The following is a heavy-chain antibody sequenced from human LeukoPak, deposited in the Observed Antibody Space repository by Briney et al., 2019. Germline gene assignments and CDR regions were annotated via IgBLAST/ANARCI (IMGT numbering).Heavy chain of an antibody. J-gene: IGHJ4*02. V-gene: IGHV4-59*01. CDR1: GGSISSYY. D-gene: IGHD1-26*01. Sequence: LETLSLTCTVSGGSISSYYWSWIRQPPGKGLEWIGYIYYSGSTNYNPSLKSRVTISVDTSKNQFSLKLSSVTAADTAVYYCAREGDSLFDYWGQGTLVTVSS. CDR3: AREGDSLFDY. CDR2: IYYSGST.